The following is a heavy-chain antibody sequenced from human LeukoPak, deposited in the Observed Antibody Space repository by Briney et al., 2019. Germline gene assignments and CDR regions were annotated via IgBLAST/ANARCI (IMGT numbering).Heavy chain of an antibody. CDR3: ARDLSYAFDI. Sequence: GGSLRLSCAASGFTFTDYSMNWVRQAPGKGLEWVSFISRSSAIIYYADSVKGRFTISRDNAKNSLYLQTNTLRDEDTAVYYCARDLSYAFDIWGQGTMVAVSS. CDR1: GFTFTDYS. CDR2: ISRSSAII. J-gene: IGHJ3*02. V-gene: IGHV3-48*02.